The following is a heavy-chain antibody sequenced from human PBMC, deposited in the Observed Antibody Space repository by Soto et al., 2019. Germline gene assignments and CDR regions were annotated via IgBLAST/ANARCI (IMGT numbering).Heavy chain of an antibody. CDR2: ISAYNGNT. V-gene: IGHV1-18*01. Sequence: QVQLVQSGAEVKKPGASVKVSCKASGYTFTSYGISWVRQAPGQGLEWMGWISAYNGNTNYAQKLQGRVTMTTDTSTSTAYMELRSLRPDDTAVYYCARSLQDYYGSGSYFCMDVWGQGTTVTVSS. J-gene: IGHJ6*02. CDR3: ARSLQDYYGSGSYFCMDV. CDR1: GYTFTSYG. D-gene: IGHD3-10*01.